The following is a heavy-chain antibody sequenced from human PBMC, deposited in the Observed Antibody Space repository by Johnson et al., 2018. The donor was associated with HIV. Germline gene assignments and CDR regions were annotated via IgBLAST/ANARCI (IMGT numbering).Heavy chain of an antibody. V-gene: IGHV3-13*01. Sequence: EVQLVESGGGLVQPGGSLRLSCAASGFTFSSYDMHWVRQATGKGLEWVSAIGTAGDTYYPGSVKGRFTISRENAKNSLYLQMNSLRAGDTAVYYCARGGGFGAFDIWCQGTMVTVSS. CDR3: ARGGGFGAFDI. D-gene: IGHD3-16*01. CDR1: GFTFSSYD. J-gene: IGHJ3*02. CDR2: IGTAGDT.